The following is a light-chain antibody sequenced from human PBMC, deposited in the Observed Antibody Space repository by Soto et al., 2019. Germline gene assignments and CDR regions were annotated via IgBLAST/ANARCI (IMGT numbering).Light chain of an antibody. Sequence: QSVLTQPASVSGSPGQSITISCTGTSSDVGGYNYVSWYQQHPRKAPKLMIYEVSDRPSGVSDRFSGSKSGNTASLTISGLQAEDEADYYCSSFTTSNTLVFGTGP. CDR1: SSDVGGYNY. CDR2: EVS. J-gene: IGLJ1*01. V-gene: IGLV2-14*01. CDR3: SSFTTSNTLV.